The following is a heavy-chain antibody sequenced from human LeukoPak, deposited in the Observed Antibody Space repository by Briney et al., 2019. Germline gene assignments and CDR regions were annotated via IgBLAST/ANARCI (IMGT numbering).Heavy chain of an antibody. D-gene: IGHD6-6*01. Sequence: SETLSLTCTVSGVSISSSSYYWGWIRQPPGKGLEWIGNIYYSGSTYYNSSLKSRVSISIDTSKNQFSLQLTSMTAADTALYYCARRSISAPSPFDFWGQGTLVTVSS. CDR2: IYYSGST. V-gene: IGHV4-39*01. CDR3: ARRSISAPSPFDF. J-gene: IGHJ4*02. CDR1: GVSISSSSYY.